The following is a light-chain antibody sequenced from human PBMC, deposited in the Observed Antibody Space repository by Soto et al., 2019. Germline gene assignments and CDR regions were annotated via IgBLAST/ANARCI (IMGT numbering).Light chain of an antibody. CDR2: DSS. CDR1: QSISSW. V-gene: IGKV1-5*01. CDR3: QQYDSFSVT. Sequence: DIPMTQSPSTLSASVGDIVTITCRASQSISSWLAWYQQKPGRAPKIMIYDSSSLESGVPSRFSGSGSGTECRLTISTMQPDDVATYYCQQYDSFSVTFGQGTRLEIK. J-gene: IGKJ5*01.